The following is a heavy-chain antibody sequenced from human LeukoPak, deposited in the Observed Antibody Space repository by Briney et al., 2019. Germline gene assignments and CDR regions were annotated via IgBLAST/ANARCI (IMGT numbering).Heavy chain of an antibody. CDR1: GGSFSGYY. V-gene: IGHV4-34*01. J-gene: IGHJ4*02. D-gene: IGHD4-17*01. CDR3: ARHVRSSGDYASLYYFDY. CDR2: INHSGST. Sequence: SETLSLTCAVYGGSFSGYYWSWIRQPPGKGLEWIGEINHSGSTNYNPSLKSRVTISVDTSKNQFSLKLSSVTAADTAVYYCARHVRSSGDYASLYYFDYWGQGTLVTVSS.